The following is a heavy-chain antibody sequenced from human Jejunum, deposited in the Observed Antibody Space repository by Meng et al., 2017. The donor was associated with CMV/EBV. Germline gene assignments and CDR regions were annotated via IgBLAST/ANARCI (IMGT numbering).Heavy chain of an antibody. D-gene: IGHD2-21*02. CDR3: TTGSVCVGDCFSGKLDY. V-gene: IGHV3-15*01. CDR2: IKSIIDGATT. J-gene: IGHJ4*02. CDR1: GFIFSNAW. Sequence: EVQLVESXXGLVKPGGSLRLSCTASGFIFSNAWMSWVRQVPGKGLEWVGRIKSIIDGATTDYPAPVKGRFTISRDDSKNMLYLQMSSLEIDDTAVYYCTTGSVCVGDCFSGKLDYWGQGNLVTVSS.